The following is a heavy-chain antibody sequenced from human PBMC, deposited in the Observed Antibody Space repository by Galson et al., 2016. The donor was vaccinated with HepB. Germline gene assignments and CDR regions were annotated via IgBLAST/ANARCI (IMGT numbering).Heavy chain of an antibody. V-gene: IGHV3-21*01. J-gene: IGHJ6*03. Sequence: SLRLSCAASGFTFRSYAMNWVRQAPGKGLEWVSSISSSSTYIYYADSAKGRFTISRDNAKNSLYLQMNSLRAEDTAVYYCARDLIAAAGRTFYYYYYYMDVWGKGTTVTVSS. D-gene: IGHD6-13*01. CDR2: ISSSSTYI. CDR1: GFTFRSYA. CDR3: ARDLIAAAGRTFYYYYYYMDV.